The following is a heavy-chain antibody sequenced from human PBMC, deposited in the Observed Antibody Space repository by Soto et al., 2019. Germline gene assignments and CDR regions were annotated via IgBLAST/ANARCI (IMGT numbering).Heavy chain of an antibody. V-gene: IGHV1-3*01. J-gene: IGHJ6*02. Sequence: ASVKVSCKASGYTFTTYAMHWVRQAPGQGLEWMGWLNAGNGNTKFSQKYQGRVTITRDTSASTAYMELGSLTSEDTAVYYCARDATYCSSTTCQYYGLDVWGQGTTVTVYS. CDR1: GYTFTTYA. CDR2: LNAGNGNT. D-gene: IGHD2-2*01. CDR3: ARDATYCSSTTCQYYGLDV.